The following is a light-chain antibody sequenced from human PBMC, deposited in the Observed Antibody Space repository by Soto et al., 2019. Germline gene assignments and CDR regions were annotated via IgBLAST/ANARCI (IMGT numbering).Light chain of an antibody. J-gene: IGKJ4*01. CDR1: QGVSNIY. CDR3: QQYGSSPPT. CDR2: GAS. V-gene: IGKV3-20*01. Sequence: EIWLTQSPGTLSLSPGESATLSCGASQGVSNIYLAWYQRRRGQAPRLLIYGASRRANGIPDRFSGSGSGREFNLTINSLEYEDFAVYYCQQYGSSPPTFGGGTKVDIK.